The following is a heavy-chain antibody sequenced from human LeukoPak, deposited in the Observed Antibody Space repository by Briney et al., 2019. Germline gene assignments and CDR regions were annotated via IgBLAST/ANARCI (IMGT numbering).Heavy chain of an antibody. CDR1: GYSFTSYW. Sequence: GESLKISCKGSGYSFTSYWIGCARQMPGKGLEWMGIIYPGDSDTRYSPSFQGQVTISADKSISTAYLQWSSLKASDTAMYYCARTAVAGPGRYYFDYWGQGTLVTVSS. J-gene: IGHJ4*02. V-gene: IGHV5-51*01. CDR2: IYPGDSDT. CDR3: ARTAVAGPGRYYFDY. D-gene: IGHD6-19*01.